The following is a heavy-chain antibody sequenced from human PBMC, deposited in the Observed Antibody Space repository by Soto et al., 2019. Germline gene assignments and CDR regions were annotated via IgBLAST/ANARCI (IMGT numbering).Heavy chain of an antibody. CDR2: INPSGGST. Sequence: QVQLVQSGAEVKKPGASVKVSCKASGYTFTSYYMHWVRQAPGQGLEWMGIINPSGGSTSYAQKFXXRXTXXRDTSTSTVYMERRSLRSEDTAVSYCALSSKHFDYWGQGTLVTVSS. D-gene: IGHD2-15*01. CDR1: GYTFTSYY. V-gene: IGHV1-46*01. CDR3: ALSSKHFDY. J-gene: IGHJ4*02.